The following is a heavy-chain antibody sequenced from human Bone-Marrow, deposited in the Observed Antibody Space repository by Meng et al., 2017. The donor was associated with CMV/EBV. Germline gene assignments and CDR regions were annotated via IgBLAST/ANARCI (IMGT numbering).Heavy chain of an antibody. Sequence: SETLSLTCTVSGGSISSYYWGWIRQPPGKGLEWIGSIYYSGSTYYNPSLKSRVTISVDTYKNQFSLKLSSVTAADTAVYYCARVGGRSRTIFGVVIMHPWEDAFDIWGQGTMVTVSS. D-gene: IGHD3-3*01. CDR2: IYYSGST. V-gene: IGHV4-39*01. J-gene: IGHJ3*02. CDR1: GGSISSYY. CDR3: ARVGGRSRTIFGVVIMHPWEDAFDI.